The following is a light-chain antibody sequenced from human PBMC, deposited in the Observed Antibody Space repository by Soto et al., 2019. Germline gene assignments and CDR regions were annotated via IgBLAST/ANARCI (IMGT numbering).Light chain of an antibody. CDR1: QSVSTW. Sequence: DIQMTQSPSTLSASVGDRFTITWRASQSVSTWLAWYQQRPGKPPKLLIYDASSLQSGVPSKFSGGGSGTEFTLTISSLQSEDFAVYYCQQYNNWPRTFGQGTKVDI. J-gene: IGKJ1*01. V-gene: IGKV1-5*01. CDR3: QQYNNWPRT. CDR2: DAS.